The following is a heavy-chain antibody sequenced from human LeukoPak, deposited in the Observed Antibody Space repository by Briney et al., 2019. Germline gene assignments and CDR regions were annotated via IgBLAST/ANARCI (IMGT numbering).Heavy chain of an antibody. V-gene: IGHV3-9*01. D-gene: IGHD3-10*01. CDR3: SKDLTYYYGAGSYVGSYGMDV. Sequence: GGSLRLSCAASGFTFDDYAMHWVRQAPGKGLEGVSGICWNRGNIGYADSVKGRFTISRDNAKNSLYLQMNSLRAEDTTLYYCSKDLTYYYGAGSYVGSYGMDVRGQGATVTLSP. J-gene: IGHJ6*01. CDR2: ICWNRGNI. CDR1: GFTFDDYA.